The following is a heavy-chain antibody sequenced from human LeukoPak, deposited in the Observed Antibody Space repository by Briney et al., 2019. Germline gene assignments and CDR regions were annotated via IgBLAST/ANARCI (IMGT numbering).Heavy chain of an antibody. CDR3: ARWRSSAHYWDS. CDR1: GVSISNYY. CDR2: VYFTGST. J-gene: IGHJ4*02. Sequence: SEALSLTCIVSGVSISNYYWNWIRQPPGKALEWIGYVYFTGSTNYNPSLKSRVTLSIDTSKSQLSLKLSSVTAADTAVYYCARWRSSAHYWDSWGQGTLVTVSS. D-gene: IGHD3-22*01. V-gene: IGHV4-59*01.